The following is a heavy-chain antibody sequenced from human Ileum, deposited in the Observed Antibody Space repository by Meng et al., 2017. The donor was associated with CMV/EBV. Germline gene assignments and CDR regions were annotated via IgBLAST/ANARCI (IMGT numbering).Heavy chain of an antibody. CDR1: GFTFSSYA. CDR2: ISYDGSNK. V-gene: IGHV3-30*04. D-gene: IGHD6-13*01. J-gene: IGHJ5*02. Sequence: GESLKISCAASGFTFSSYAMHWVRQAPGKGLEWVAVISYDGSNKYYADSVKGRFTISRDNSKNTLYLQINSLRAEDTAVYYCARDRTPTHGYSSSWYNGWFDPWGHGNRVNGAS. CDR3: ARDRTPTHGYSSSWYNGWFDP.